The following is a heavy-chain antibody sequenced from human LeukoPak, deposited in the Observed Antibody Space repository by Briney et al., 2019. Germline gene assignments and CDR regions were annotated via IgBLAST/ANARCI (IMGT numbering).Heavy chain of an antibody. CDR1: GGSISSYY. CDR3: AREHCSGGSCYSIYYYYYMDV. Sequence: SETLSLTCTVSGGSISSYYWSWIRQPAGKGLEWIGRIYTSGSTNYNPSLKSRVTMSVDTSKNQFSLKLSSVTAADTVVYYCAREHCSGGSCYSIYYYYYMDVWGKGTTVTVSS. V-gene: IGHV4-4*07. J-gene: IGHJ6*03. CDR2: IYTSGST. D-gene: IGHD2-15*01.